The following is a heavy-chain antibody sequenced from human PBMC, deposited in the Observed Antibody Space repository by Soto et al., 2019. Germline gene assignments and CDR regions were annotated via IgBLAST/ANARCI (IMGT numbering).Heavy chain of an antibody. CDR3: ASVAGYSYGFLFDY. D-gene: IGHD5-18*01. V-gene: IGHV3-7*01. J-gene: IGHJ4*02. CDR1: GFSFSIYA. Sequence: GGSLRLSCAAAGFSFSIYAMSWVRQAPGKGLEWVANIRQDGSEKYYADSVKGRFTISRDNSKNTLYLQMNSLRAEDTVVYYCASVAGYSYGFLFDYWGQGTLLTVSS. CDR2: IRQDGSEK.